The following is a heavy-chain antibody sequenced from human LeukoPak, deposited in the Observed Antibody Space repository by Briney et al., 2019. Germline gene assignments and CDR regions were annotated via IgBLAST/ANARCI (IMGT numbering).Heavy chain of an antibody. CDR1: GGSISSSSSY. Sequence: SETLSLTCTVSGGSISSSSSYWGWIRQPPGKGLEWIGSVYSSGSTYYNPSLKSRVTISVDTSKNHFSLKLSSVTAADTAVYYCARDVRFYTGRDWGQGTLVTVSS. J-gene: IGHJ4*02. D-gene: IGHD2-2*02. CDR3: ARDVRFYTGRD. CDR2: VYSSGST. V-gene: IGHV4-39*07.